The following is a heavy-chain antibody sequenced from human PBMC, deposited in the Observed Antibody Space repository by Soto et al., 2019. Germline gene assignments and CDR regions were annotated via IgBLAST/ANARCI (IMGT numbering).Heavy chain of an antibody. Sequence: GGSLRLSCAASGFTFSSYAMHWVRQAPGKGLEWVAVISYDGSNKYYADSVKGRFTISRDNSKNTLYLQRNSLRAEDTAVYYCARDRVESGYPEYFQHWGQGTLVTVSS. J-gene: IGHJ1*01. CDR2: ISYDGSNK. CDR3: ARDRVESGYPEYFQH. V-gene: IGHV3-30-3*01. D-gene: IGHD3-22*01. CDR1: GFTFSSYA.